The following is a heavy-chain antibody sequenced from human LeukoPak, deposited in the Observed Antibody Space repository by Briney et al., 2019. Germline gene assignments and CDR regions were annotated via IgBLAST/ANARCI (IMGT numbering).Heavy chain of an antibody. CDR2: INHSGST. Sequence: SETLSLTCTVSGGSISSSSYYWGWIRQPPGKGLEWIGEINHSGSTNYNPSLKSRVTISVDTSKNQFSLKLSSVTAADTAVYYCATRNKTVHTFDYWGQGTLVTVSS. V-gene: IGHV4-39*07. CDR3: ATRNKTVHTFDY. D-gene: IGHD1-1*01. J-gene: IGHJ4*02. CDR1: GGSISSSSYY.